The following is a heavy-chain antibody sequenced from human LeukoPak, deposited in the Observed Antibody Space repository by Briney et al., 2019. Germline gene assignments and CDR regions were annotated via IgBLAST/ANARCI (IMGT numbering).Heavy chain of an antibody. J-gene: IGHJ1*01. Sequence: PGGSLRLSCVASGFTFNNYAMSWVRQAPGKGLEWVSAIIGSGGTTYYADSVKGRFTFSRDNSKNTLYLQMNSLRAEDTAVYYCAKEEGYYYDSGGYYVEYFQHWGQGTLVTVSS. CDR1: GFTFNNYA. D-gene: IGHD3-22*01. CDR3: AKEEGYYYDSGGYYVEYFQH. CDR2: IIGSGGTT. V-gene: IGHV3-23*01.